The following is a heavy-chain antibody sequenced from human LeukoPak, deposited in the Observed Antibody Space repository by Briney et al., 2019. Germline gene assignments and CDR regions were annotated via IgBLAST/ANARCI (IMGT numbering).Heavy chain of an antibody. CDR3: ARAVPSYWYFDL. V-gene: IGHV3-21*01. CDR2: ISSSSSYI. J-gene: IGHJ2*01. CDR1: GFTFSSYS. Sequence: PGGSLRLSCAASGFTFSSYSMNWVRQAPGKGLEWVSSISSSSSYIYYADSVKGRFTISRDNAKNSLYLQMNSLRAEDTAVYYCARAVPSYWYFDLWGRGTLVTVSS. D-gene: IGHD2-2*01.